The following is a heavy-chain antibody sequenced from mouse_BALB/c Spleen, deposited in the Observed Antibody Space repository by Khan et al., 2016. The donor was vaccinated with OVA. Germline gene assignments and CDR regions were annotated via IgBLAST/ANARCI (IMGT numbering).Heavy chain of an antibody. CDR3: ARSASYWFFDV. D-gene: IGHD6-1*01. J-gene: IGHJ1*01. CDR2: INTYTGDP. V-gene: IGHV9-1*02. Sequence: QIQLVQSGPELKKPGDPPPPSCKASGYTFTNYGMNWVKQAPGKGLKWMGWINTYTGDPTYADDFKGRFAFSLETSSNTAYFQINNLKNEDMATYFCARSASYWFFDVWGEGTTVTVSS. CDR1: GYTFTNYG.